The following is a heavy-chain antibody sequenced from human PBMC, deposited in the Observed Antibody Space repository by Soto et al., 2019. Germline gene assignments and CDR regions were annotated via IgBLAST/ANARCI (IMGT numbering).Heavy chain of an antibody. V-gene: IGHV3-21*01. Sequence: EVQLVESGGGLVKPGGSLRLSCVASEFSFSTYNMNWVRQAPGKGLEWVSFISSTSSHIHYADSVKGRFTISRDNAKNSLYLQMNSLRAEDTAVYYCVREPAAVGYYGMDVWGQGTTVTVSS. CDR3: VREPAAVGYYGMDV. D-gene: IGHD6-13*01. J-gene: IGHJ6*02. CDR1: EFSFSTYN. CDR2: ISSTSSHI.